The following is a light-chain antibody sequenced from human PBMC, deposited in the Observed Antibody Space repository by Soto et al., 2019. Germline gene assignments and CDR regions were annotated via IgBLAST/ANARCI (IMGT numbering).Light chain of an antibody. Sequence: QSVLTQPASVSGSPGQSITISCTGTSSDVGAYNFVSWYQHYPDKAPKVVIYDVANRPSGVSYRFSASKSGNTASLTISGLQAEDDAYYYCMSFTSSNTYVFGTGTKLTVL. J-gene: IGLJ1*01. V-gene: IGLV2-14*03. CDR1: SSDVGAYNF. CDR2: DVA. CDR3: MSFTSSNTYV.